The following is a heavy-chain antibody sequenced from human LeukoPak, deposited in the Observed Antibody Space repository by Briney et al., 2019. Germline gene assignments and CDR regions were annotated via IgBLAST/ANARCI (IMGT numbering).Heavy chain of an antibody. CDR3: ARHLSGVTGYTYGRGIDY. CDR2: IKKDGSEK. V-gene: IGHV3-7*01. Sequence: GGSLRLSCAASGFTFSSYWMSWVRQAPGKGLEWVANIKKDGSEKYSVDSVKGRFTISRDNAKKSLYLQMNSLRAEDMAVYYCARHLSGVTGYTYGRGIDYWGQGTLVTVSS. D-gene: IGHD5-18*01. CDR1: GFTFSSYW. J-gene: IGHJ4*02.